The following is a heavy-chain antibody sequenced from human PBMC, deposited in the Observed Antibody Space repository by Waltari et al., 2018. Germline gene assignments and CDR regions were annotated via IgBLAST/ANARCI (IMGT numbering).Heavy chain of an antibody. CDR2: IYSDDDT. CDR3: SYVRRIYDTPF. V-gene: IGHV2-5*02. Sequence: QITLKESGPTLVKPTQTLTLTCTLSGFSISGSGVGVGWIRQPPDKALEWLALIYSDDDTRYSPSLKDRLTSTKDTSKNLVVLTMTNVDPVDTGTYYCSYVRRIYDTPFWGPGTQVTGSS. J-gene: IGHJ4*02. D-gene: IGHD3-9*01. CDR1: GFSISGSGVG.